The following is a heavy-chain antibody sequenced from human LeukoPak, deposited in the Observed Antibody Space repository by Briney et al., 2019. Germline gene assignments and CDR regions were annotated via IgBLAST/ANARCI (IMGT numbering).Heavy chain of an antibody. CDR2: ISAYNGNT. CDR3: ARVVVGGSYSYYYYYMDV. Sequence: ASVKVSCKASGGTFSSYAISWVRQAPGQGLEWMGWISAYNGNTNYAQKLQGRVTMTTDTSTSTAYMELRSLRSDDTAVYYCARVVVGGSYSYYYYYMDVWGKGTTVTVSS. J-gene: IGHJ6*03. D-gene: IGHD1-26*01. V-gene: IGHV1-18*01. CDR1: GGTFSSYA.